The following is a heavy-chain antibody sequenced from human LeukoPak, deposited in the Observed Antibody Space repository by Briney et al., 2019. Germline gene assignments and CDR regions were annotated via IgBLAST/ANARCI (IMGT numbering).Heavy chain of an antibody. Sequence: GGSLRLPCAASGFTFSSYGMHWVRQAPGKGLEWVAGISYDGSNKYYADSVKGRFTISRDNSKNTLYLQMNSLRAEDTAVYYCAKPLLRYFDWLLPTDYYYGMDVCGQGTTVTVSS. CDR2: ISYDGSNK. CDR1: GFTFSSYG. D-gene: IGHD3-9*01. V-gene: IGHV3-30-3*02. J-gene: IGHJ6*02. CDR3: AKPLLRYFDWLLPTDYYYGMDV.